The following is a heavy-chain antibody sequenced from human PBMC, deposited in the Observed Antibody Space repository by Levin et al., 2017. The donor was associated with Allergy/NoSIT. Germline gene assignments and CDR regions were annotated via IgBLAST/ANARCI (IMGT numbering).Heavy chain of an antibody. CDR3: AKGRRDMIVVVLIAFDI. J-gene: IGHJ3*02. CDR1: GFTFSSYA. V-gene: IGHV3-23*01. Sequence: PGGSLRLSCAASGFTFSSYAMSWVRQAPGKGLEWVSAISGSGGSTYYADSVKGRFTISRDNSKNTLYLQMNSLRAEDTAVYYCAKGRRDMIVVVLIAFDIWGQGTMVTVSS. CDR2: ISGSGGST. D-gene: IGHD3-22*01.